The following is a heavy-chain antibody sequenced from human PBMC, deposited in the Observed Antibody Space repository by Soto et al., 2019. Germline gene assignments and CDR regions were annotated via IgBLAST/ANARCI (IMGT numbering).Heavy chain of an antibody. CDR2: IIPIFGTA. D-gene: IGHD2-2*01. V-gene: IGHV1-69*13. CDR1: GGTFSSYA. Sequence: SVKVSCKASGGTFSSYAISWVRQAPGQGLEWMGGIIPIFGTANYAQKFQGRVTITADESTSTAYMELSSLRSEDTAVYYCARGNLKYQLPSYYYGMDVWGQGTTVTVSS. CDR3: ARGNLKYQLPSYYYGMDV. J-gene: IGHJ6*01.